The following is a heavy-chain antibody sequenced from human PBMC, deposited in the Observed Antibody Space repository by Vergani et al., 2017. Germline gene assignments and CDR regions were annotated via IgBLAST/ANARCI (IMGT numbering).Heavy chain of an antibody. CDR2: LSTTGGA. CDR3: AWDTHSWQRADR. CDR1: GVSVTDYN. V-gene: IGHV4-59*02. D-gene: IGHD6-13*01. J-gene: IGHJ5*02. Sequence: QAQLQESGPGLVKPSETLSLTCHVFGVSVTDYNCNWIRQAQGKGLEWIGSLSTTGGATHASHNPSLKSRVSISVDTSKSQFSLRLTSVTAADSAIYYCAWDTHSWQRADRWGQGLLVSVSS.